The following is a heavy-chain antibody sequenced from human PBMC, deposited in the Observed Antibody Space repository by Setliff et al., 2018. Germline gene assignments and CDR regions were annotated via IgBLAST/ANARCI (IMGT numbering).Heavy chain of an antibody. CDR2: IIPGLGIL. J-gene: IGHJ6*03. CDR3: ASRTHPHVITGITQGGGWWYYYYMDV. Sequence: VASVKVSCKASGGTFNTYGITWVRQAPAQGLEWMGGIIPGLGILDYAQKFQDRVTITADRSTSTAYMELSSLRSEDTAVYYCASRTHPHVITGITQGGGWWYYYYMDVWGKGTTVTVSS. V-gene: IGHV1-69*10. D-gene: IGHD1-7*01. CDR1: GGTFNTYG.